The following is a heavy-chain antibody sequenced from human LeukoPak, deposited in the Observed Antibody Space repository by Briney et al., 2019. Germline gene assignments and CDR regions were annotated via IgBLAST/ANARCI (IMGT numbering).Heavy chain of an antibody. CDR3: AIPPGWSFDY. V-gene: IGHV3-30-3*01. D-gene: IGHD6-19*01. J-gene: IGHJ4*02. CDR2: ISYDGSNK. Sequence: GGSLRLSCAASGFTFSSYAMHWVRQAPGKGLEWVAVISYDGSNKYYADSVKGRFTISRDNSKNTLYLQMNSLRAEDTAVYYCAIPPGWSFDYWAREPWSPSPQ. CDR1: GFTFSSYA.